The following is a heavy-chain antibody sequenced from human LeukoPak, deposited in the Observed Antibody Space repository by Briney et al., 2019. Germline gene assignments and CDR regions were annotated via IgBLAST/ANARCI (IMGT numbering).Heavy chain of an antibody. V-gene: IGHV3-11*01. J-gene: IGHJ6*02. Sequence: GGSLRLSCAASGFTFSDYYMSWIRQAPGKGLEWVSYISSSGSTIYYPDSVKGRFTISRDNAKNSLYLQMNSLRAEDTAVYYCASLPPPLTDAYHYYGMDVWGQGTTVTVSS. CDR2: ISSSGSTI. D-gene: IGHD1-20*01. CDR1: GFTFSDYY. CDR3: ASLPPPLTDAYHYYGMDV.